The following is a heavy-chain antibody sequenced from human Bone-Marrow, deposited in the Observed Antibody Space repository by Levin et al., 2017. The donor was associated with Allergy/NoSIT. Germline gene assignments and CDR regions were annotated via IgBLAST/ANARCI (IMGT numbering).Heavy chain of an antibody. CDR2: ISFDGNKK. D-gene: IGHD6-13*01. J-gene: IGHJ4*02. Sequence: GESLKISCTASGFKFSDYGMHWVRQAPGKGLQWVAVISFDGNKKTYAHSVKGRFTISRDNSKNTLYLQMNSLRVEDTAVYYCAKVPLVGTGCHWGQGSLVTVSS. CDR1: GFKFSDYG. CDR3: AKVPLVGTGCH. V-gene: IGHV3-30*18.